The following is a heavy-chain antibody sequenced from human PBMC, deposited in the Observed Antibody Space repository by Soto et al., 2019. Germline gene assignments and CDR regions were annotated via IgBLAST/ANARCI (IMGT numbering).Heavy chain of an antibody. Sequence: GGLSLSCAASGFTFSSYWMSWVRQAPGKGLEWVANIKQDGSEKYYVDSVEGRFTISRDNAKNSLYLQMNSLRAEDTAVYYCARDGVAGTVFDYWGQGTLVTVSS. D-gene: IGHD6-19*01. CDR1: GFTFSSYW. CDR2: IKQDGSEK. V-gene: IGHV3-7*03. J-gene: IGHJ4*02. CDR3: ARDGVAGTVFDY.